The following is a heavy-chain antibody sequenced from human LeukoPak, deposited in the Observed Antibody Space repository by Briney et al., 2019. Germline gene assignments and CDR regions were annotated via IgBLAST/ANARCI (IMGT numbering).Heavy chain of an antibody. J-gene: IGHJ6*02. V-gene: IGHV3-7*03. CDR2: VNRDGSET. CDR3: ARNNGMDV. Sequence: GGSLRLSCAASGFAFSSHWMTWVRQVPGRGPEWVANVNRDGSETYYLDSVKGRFTISKDNAKNSLYLQMNSLRAEDTALYDCARNNGMDVWGQGTTVIVSS. CDR1: GFAFSSHW.